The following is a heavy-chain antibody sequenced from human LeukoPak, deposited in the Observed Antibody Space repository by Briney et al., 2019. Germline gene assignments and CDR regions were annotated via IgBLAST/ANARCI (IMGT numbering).Heavy chain of an antibody. Sequence: AASVKVSCKASGYTFTGYYMHWVRQAPGQGLEWMGWINPNSGGTNYAQKFQGRVTMTRDTSISTAYMELSRLRSDDTAVYYCARVGTFGFGEKRDYWGQGTLVTVSS. D-gene: IGHD3-10*01. CDR2: INPNSGGT. J-gene: IGHJ4*02. CDR3: ARVGTFGFGEKRDY. V-gene: IGHV1-2*02. CDR1: GYTFTGYY.